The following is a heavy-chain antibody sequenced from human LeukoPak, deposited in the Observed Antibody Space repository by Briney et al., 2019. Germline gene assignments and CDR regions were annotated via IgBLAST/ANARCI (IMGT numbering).Heavy chain of an antibody. CDR2: IIPIFGTA. CDR3: ARHSYYDFWSGYPLEYYYYYMDV. J-gene: IGHJ6*03. Sequence: SVKVSCKASGYTFTSYDINWVRQAPGQGLEWMGGIIPIFGTANYAQKFQGRVTITTDESTSTAYMELSSLRSEDTAVYYCARHSYYDFWSGYPLEYYYYYMDVWGKGTTVTVSS. CDR1: GYTFTSYD. V-gene: IGHV1-69*05. D-gene: IGHD3-3*01.